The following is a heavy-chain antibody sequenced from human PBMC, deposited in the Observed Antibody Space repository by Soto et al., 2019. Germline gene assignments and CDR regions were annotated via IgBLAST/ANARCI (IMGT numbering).Heavy chain of an antibody. Sequence: PSETLSLTCTVSGGSISSSSYYWGWIRQPPGKGLEWIGSIYYSGSTYYNPSLKSRVTISVDTSKNQFSLKLSSVTAADTAVYYCAEHSNSSPFDYWGQGTLVTVSS. D-gene: IGHD6-13*01. CDR2: IYYSGST. CDR1: GGSISSSSYY. CDR3: AEHSNSSPFDY. V-gene: IGHV4-39*01. J-gene: IGHJ4*02.